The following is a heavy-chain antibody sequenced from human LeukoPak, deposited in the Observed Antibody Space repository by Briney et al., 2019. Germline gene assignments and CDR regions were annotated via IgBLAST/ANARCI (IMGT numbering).Heavy chain of an antibody. CDR3: ARALLWFGELLASSAFDI. Sequence: SETLSLTCAVSGGSISSSNWWSWVRQPPGKGLEWIGEIYHSGSTNYNPSLKSRVTISVDKSKNQFSLKLSSVTAADTAVYYCARALLWFGELLASSAFDIWGQGTMVTVSS. CDR2: IYHSGST. V-gene: IGHV4-4*02. J-gene: IGHJ3*02. D-gene: IGHD3-10*01. CDR1: GGSISSSNW.